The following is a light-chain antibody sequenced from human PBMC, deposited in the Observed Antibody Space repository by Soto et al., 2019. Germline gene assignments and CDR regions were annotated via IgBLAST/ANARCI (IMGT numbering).Light chain of an antibody. J-gene: IGKJ5*01. CDR2: GAS. CDR1: QSVSSNN. CDR3: QQRFDWPKIT. V-gene: IGKV3D-20*02. Sequence: DIVLTQSPGALSLSPGGRCTRACMAGQSVSSNNLAWYQQRPGQAPRVVVYGASTRATGIPERFSGIGSGTDFTLTIRRLEPQDFGVFYCQQRFDWPKITFRQGTRLEIK.